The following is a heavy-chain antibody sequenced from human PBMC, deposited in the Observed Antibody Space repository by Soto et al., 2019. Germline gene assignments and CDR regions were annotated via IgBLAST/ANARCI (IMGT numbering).Heavy chain of an antibody. Sequence: QGKLVQSGAEVMRPGASVKVSCMASGYTFTSYAVHWVRQAPGQRHGWMGWIYTDNGNTVYSQSFQDSVTITRDTSATTVYMELSGLRSEDTSVYYCARGAGGFDYWGQGTLVTVSS. D-gene: IGHD3-10*01. V-gene: IGHV1-3*04. J-gene: IGHJ4*02. CDR2: IYTDNGNT. CDR3: ARGAGGFDY. CDR1: GYTFTSYA.